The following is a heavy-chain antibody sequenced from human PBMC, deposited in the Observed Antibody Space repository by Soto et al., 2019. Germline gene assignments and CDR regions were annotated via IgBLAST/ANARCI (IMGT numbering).Heavy chain of an antibody. CDR1: GYTLTELS. Sequence: ASVKVSCKVSGYTLTELSMHWVRQAPGKGLEWMGGFDPEDGETIYAQKFQGRVTMTEDTSTDTAYMELSSLRSEDTAVYYCATVRLNYYDSSGYYRAFDYWGQGTLGTVSS. CDR3: ATVRLNYYDSSGYYRAFDY. V-gene: IGHV1-24*01. CDR2: FDPEDGET. D-gene: IGHD3-22*01. J-gene: IGHJ4*02.